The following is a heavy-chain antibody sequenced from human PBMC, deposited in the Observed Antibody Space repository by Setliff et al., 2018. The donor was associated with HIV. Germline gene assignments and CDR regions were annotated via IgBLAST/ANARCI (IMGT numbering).Heavy chain of an antibody. D-gene: IGHD5-12*01. V-gene: IGHV4-38-2*02. J-gene: IGHJ4*02. Sequence: SETLSLTCTVSGGSISSGYYWGWIRQPPGKGLEWIGSIYHSGSTYYDPSLKSRVPISVDTSKNQFSLKLSSVTAADTAVYYCARMYSGYDWSPAGARTRYFDYWGQGTLVTVSS. CDR2: IYHSGST. CDR1: GGSISSGYY. CDR3: ARMYSGYDWSPAGARTRYFDY.